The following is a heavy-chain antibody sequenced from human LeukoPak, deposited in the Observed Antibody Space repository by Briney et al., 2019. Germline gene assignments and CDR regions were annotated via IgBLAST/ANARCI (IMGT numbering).Heavy chain of an antibody. CDR2: INHSGST. Sequence: SETLSLTCTVSGGSIISSSFWWGWIRQPPGKGLEWIGEINHSGSTNYNPSLKSRVTISVDTSKNQFSLKLSSVTAADTAVYYCARGRGNYYGSESYYCDYWGQGTLVTVSS. V-gene: IGHV4-39*07. J-gene: IGHJ4*02. CDR3: ARGRGNYYGSESYYCDY. D-gene: IGHD3-10*01. CDR1: GGSIISSSFW.